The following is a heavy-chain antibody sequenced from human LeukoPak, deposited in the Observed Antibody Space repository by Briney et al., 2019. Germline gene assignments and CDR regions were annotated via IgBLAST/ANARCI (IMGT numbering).Heavy chain of an antibody. CDR3: AREYGSGSYPSYYFDY. D-gene: IGHD3-10*01. J-gene: IGHJ4*02. V-gene: IGHV3-48*01. CDR2: ISYDSAIK. Sequence: GGSLRLSCAASGFTFSIDSMNWVRQAPGKGLEWISYISYDSAIKYYADSVRGRFTISRDNSKNTLYLQMNSLRAEDTAVYYCAREYGSGSYPSYYFDYWGQGTLVTVSS. CDR1: GFTFSIDS.